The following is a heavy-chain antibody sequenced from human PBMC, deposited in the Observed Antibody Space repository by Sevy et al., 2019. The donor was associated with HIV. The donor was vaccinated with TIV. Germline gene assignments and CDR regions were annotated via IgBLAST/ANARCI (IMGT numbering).Heavy chain of an antibody. V-gene: IGHV3-21*01. CDR2: ISSSSSYI. J-gene: IGHJ4*02. CDR1: GFTFSSYS. Sequence: LSLTCAASGFTFSSYSMNWVRQAPGKGLEWVPSISSSSSYIYYADSVKGRFTISRDNAKNSLYLQMNSLRAEDTAVYYCARGSAGYSGYDRPKQSFDYWGQGTLVTVSS. D-gene: IGHD5-12*01. CDR3: ARGSAGYSGYDRPKQSFDY.